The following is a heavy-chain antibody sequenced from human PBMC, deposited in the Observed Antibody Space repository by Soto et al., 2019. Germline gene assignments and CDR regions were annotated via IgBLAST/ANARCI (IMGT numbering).Heavy chain of an antibody. CDR1: GGSISSSSYY. J-gene: IGHJ4*02. CDR3: ARSEDYYDSSGYFLCPPDY. CDR2: IYYSGST. V-gene: IGHV4-39*01. Sequence: SETLSLTCTVSGGSISSSSYYWGWIRQPPGKGLEGIGSIYYSGSTYYNPSLKSRVTISVDTSKNKFSLKLSSVTAADTAVYYCARSEDYYDSSGYFLCPPDYWGQGTLVTVS. D-gene: IGHD3-22*01.